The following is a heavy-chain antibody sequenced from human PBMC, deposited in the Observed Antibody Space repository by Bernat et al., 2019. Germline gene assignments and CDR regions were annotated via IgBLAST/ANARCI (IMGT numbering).Heavy chain of an antibody. D-gene: IGHD2-2*01. CDR3: ARHKWGDSSSTSLYYFDY. CDR1: GGSISSYY. V-gene: IGHV4-59*08. CDR2: IYYSGST. J-gene: IGHJ4*02. Sequence: QVQLQESGPGLVKPSETLSLTCTVSGGSISSYYWSWIRQPPGKGLEWIGYIYYSGSTNYNPSLKSRVTISVDTSKNQFSLKLSSVTAADTAVYYCARHKWGDSSSTSLYYFDYWGQGTLVTVSS.